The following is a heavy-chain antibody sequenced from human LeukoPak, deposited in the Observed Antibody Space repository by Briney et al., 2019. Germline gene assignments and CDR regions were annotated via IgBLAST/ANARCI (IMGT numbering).Heavy chain of an antibody. CDR3: ARGARVVPAAIYL. D-gene: IGHD2-2*01. Sequence: SETLSLTCTVSGGSISSYYWSWIRQPPGKGLEWIGYIYYSGSTNYNPSLKSRVTISVDTSKNQFSLKLSSVTAADTAVYYCARGARVVPAAIYLWGQGTMVTVSS. CDR1: GGSISSYY. J-gene: IGHJ3*01. CDR2: IYYSGST. V-gene: IGHV4-59*01.